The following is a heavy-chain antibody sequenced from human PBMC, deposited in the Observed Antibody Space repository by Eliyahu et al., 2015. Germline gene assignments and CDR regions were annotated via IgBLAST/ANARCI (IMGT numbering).Heavy chain of an antibody. D-gene: IGHD1-26*01. CDR2: ISGSGGST. J-gene: IGHJ4*02. Sequence: EVQLLESGGGLVQPGGSLRXSCTASGXTFXNYAMPWVRQAPGKGLEWVSSISGSGGSTYYADSVKGRFTISRDNSKNTLYLQMSSLTADDTAIYYCAKVRELLDYFDSWGQGTLVTVSS. V-gene: IGHV3-23*01. CDR1: GXTFXNYA. CDR3: AKVRELLDYFDS.